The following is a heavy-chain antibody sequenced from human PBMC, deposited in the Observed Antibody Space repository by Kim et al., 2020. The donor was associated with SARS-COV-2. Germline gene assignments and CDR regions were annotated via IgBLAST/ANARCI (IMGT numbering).Heavy chain of an antibody. CDR3: ARRGRGYNSNWYSDL. V-gene: IGHV5-51*01. CDR1: GYSFSNYW. Sequence: GESLKISCQGSGYSFSNYWIGWVRQMPGKGLECMGIIYPDDSNVRYSPSFQGLVTLSVDKSINTVYLQWSSLRASDTAIYFCARRGRGYNSNWYSDLWGRGTPVTV. J-gene: IGHJ2*01. D-gene: IGHD5-12*01. CDR2: IYPDDSNV.